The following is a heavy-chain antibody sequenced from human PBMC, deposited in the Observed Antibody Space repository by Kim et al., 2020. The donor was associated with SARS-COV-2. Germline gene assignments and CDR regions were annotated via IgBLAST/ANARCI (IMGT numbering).Heavy chain of an antibody. CDR3: AKQWSYDSSGYCPIDY. Sequence: SVTRRFTISRDNSKHTLYLQVNSLRPEDTAMYYCAKQWSYDSSGYCPIDYWGQGTLVTVSS. V-gene: IGHV3-30*02. J-gene: IGHJ4*02. D-gene: IGHD3-22*01.